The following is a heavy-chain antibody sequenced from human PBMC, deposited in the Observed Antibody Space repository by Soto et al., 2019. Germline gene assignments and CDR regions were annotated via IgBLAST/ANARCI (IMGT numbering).Heavy chain of an antibody. Sequence: GGSLRLSCTTSGFTFGDCSMTWFRQAPGKGLEWVSFIRNKAYGGTTEYAASVKGRFTISRDDSKSIAYLQMNSLETDDTGVYYCTRNVRGYCSSSSCPRPDDWGQGTLVTVSS. CDR1: GFTFGDCS. CDR2: IRNKAYGGTT. D-gene: IGHD2-2*01. J-gene: IGHJ4*02. V-gene: IGHV3-49*03. CDR3: TRNVRGYCSSSSCPRPDD.